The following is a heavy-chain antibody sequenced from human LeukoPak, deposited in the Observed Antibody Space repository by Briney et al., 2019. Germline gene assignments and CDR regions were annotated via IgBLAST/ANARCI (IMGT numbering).Heavy chain of an antibody. V-gene: IGHV3-23*01. Sequence: GGSLRLSCAASGFTFSSYAMSWVRQAPGKGLEWVSAISGSGGSAYYADSVKGRFTISRDNSKNTLYLQMNSLRAEDTAVYYCAKGREWLDNFDYWGQGTLVTVSS. CDR1: GFTFSSYA. J-gene: IGHJ4*02. D-gene: IGHD6-19*01. CDR3: AKGREWLDNFDY. CDR2: ISGSGGSA.